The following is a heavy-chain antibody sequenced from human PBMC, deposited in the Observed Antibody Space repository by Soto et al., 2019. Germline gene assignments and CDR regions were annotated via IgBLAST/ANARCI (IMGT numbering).Heavy chain of an antibody. J-gene: IGHJ6*02. CDR3: ARDFADPSTNHRYFYSFDV. CDR1: GYTFINYA. V-gene: IGHV1-3*01. D-gene: IGHD2-8*01. Sequence: QLVQSGAGVKSPGASVTLSCKGSGYTFINYAIHWVRQAPGRGLEWMGWINVGNSGTQYSQKFQGRVSITKDTSASTVYMELRSLRSEDTAVYYCARDFADPSTNHRYFYSFDVWGRGTTVTVSS. CDR2: INVGNSGT.